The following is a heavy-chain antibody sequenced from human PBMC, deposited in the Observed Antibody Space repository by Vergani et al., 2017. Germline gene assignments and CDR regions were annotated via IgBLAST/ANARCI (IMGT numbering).Heavy chain of an antibody. V-gene: IGHV3-23*01. CDR1: GFSFPGYA. Sequence: EVQLLESGGGLVQPGGSLRLSCEASGFSFPGYAMSWVRQAPGKGLEWVSSVSGSSATPYYADSVKGRFIISRDNSKNTLYLQMNSLRAEDTAVYYCARDIPPRFGESYGMDVWGQGP. CDR2: VSGSSATP. J-gene: IGHJ6*02. D-gene: IGHD3-10*02. CDR3: ARDIPPRFGESYGMDV.